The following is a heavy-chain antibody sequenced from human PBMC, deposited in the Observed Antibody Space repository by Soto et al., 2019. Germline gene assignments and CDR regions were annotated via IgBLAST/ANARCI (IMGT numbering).Heavy chain of an antibody. D-gene: IGHD3-10*01. J-gene: IGHJ4*02. CDR2: INHRATT. Sequence: QVHLQQWGAGLLKPSETLSLTCSVNGGSFGDNYWSWIRQTPGKGLEWIGEINHRATTNYNSSLKSRVSISKYTSQNAFSLRLTSVAAADTAVYYCARGRTVVRGVIMRRYFDSWGQGTLVSVSS. CDR3: ARGRTVVRGVIMRRYFDS. CDR1: GGSFGDNY. V-gene: IGHV4-34*01.